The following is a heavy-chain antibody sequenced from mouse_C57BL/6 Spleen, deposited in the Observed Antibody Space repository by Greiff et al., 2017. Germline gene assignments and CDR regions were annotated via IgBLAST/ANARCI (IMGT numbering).Heavy chain of an antibody. V-gene: IGHV1-52*01. J-gene: IGHJ3*01. CDR2: FDPSDSET. D-gene: IGHD1-1*02. CDR1: GYTFTSYW. Sequence: QVQLQQPGAELVRPGSSVKLSCKASGYTFTSYWMHWVKQRPIQGLEWIGNFDPSDSETHYNQKFKDKATLTVDKSSSTAYMELSRLTSEDSAVCYCAREPGVAWFAYWGQGTLVTVSA. CDR3: AREPGVAWFAY.